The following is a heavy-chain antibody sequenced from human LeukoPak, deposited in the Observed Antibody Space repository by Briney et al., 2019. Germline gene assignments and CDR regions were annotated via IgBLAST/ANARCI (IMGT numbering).Heavy chain of an antibody. D-gene: IGHD5-12*01. J-gene: IGHJ4*02. Sequence: GGSLRLSCAASGFTFSSYGMHWVRQAPGKGLVWVAVIWYDGSNKYYADSVKGRFTISRDNSKNTLYLQMNSLRAEDTAVYYCAQEWQGFDYWGQGTLVTVSS. V-gene: IGHV3-33*06. CDR3: AQEWQGFDY. CDR2: IWYDGSNK. CDR1: GFTFSSYG.